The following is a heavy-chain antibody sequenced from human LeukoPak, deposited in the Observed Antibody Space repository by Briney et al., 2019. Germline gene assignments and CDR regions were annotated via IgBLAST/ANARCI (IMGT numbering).Heavy chain of an antibody. CDR1: GYTFTSYY. V-gene: IGHV1-46*01. D-gene: IGHD6-13*01. CDR3: AREGSGSWKLPYYYYGMDV. CDR2: INPSGGST. Sequence: ASVKVSCKASGYTFTSYYMHWVRQAPGQGLEWMGIINPSGGSTSYAQKFQGRVTMTRDTSTSTVYMELSSLRSEDTAVYYCAREGSGSWKLPYYYYGMDVWGQGTTVTVSS. J-gene: IGHJ6*02.